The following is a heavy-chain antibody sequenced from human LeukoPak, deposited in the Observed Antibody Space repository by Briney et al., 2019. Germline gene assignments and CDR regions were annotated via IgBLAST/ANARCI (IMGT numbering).Heavy chain of an antibody. J-gene: IGHJ4*02. V-gene: IGHV3-23*01. CDR1: GFTFSSYA. CDR3: TKCNPTCQGGPFDD. D-gene: IGHD2/OR15-2a*01. CDR2: ISASGRTT. Sequence: QPGGSLRLSCAASGFTFSSYAMSWVRQAPGKGLEWVSVISASGRTTFYADSVKGRFTISRDNSKNTVDLQMNSLRAEDTAVYYCTKCNPTCQGGPFDDWAQGTLVTVSS.